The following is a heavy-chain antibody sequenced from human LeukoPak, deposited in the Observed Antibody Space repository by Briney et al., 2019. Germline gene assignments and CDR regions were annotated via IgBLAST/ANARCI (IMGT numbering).Heavy chain of an antibody. D-gene: IGHD4-17*01. CDR2: ISSSSSYI. Sequence: GGSLRLSCAASGFTFSSYSMNWVRQAPGKGLEWVSSISSSSSYIYYADSVKGRFTISRDNSKNTLYLQMNSLRAEDTAVYYCAKDHGDYPYYFDYWGQGTLVTVSS. CDR3: AKDHGDYPYYFDY. J-gene: IGHJ4*02. CDR1: GFTFSSYS. V-gene: IGHV3-21*04.